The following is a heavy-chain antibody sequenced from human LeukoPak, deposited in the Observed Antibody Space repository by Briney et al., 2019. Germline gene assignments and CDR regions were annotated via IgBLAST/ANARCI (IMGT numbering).Heavy chain of an antibody. CDR1: GYTFTSYD. V-gene: IGHV1-2*02. Sequence: EASVKVSCKASGYTFTSYDINWVRQAPGQGLEWMGWINPNSGGTNYAQKFQGRVTMTRDTSISTTYMELSRLSSDDTAVYYCARAVEGYYYFGFWFDPWGQGTLVTVSS. CDR2: INPNSGGT. D-gene: IGHD3-22*01. CDR3: ARAVEGYYYFGFWFDP. J-gene: IGHJ5*02.